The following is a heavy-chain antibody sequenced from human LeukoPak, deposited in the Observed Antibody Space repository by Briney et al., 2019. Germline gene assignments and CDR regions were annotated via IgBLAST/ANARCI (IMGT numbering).Heavy chain of an antibody. CDR2: ISGGGGST. V-gene: IGHV3-23*01. D-gene: IGHD3-10*01. J-gene: IGHJ3*02. CDR1: GFTFSNYA. CDR3: AKAYGSGSSPFDAFDM. Sequence: GGSLRLSCAASGFTFSNYAMSWVRQAPGKGLEWVAAISGGGGSTYYADSVKGRFTISRDNSKNTLYLQMNSLRAEDTAVYYCAKAYGSGSSPFDAFDMWGQGTMVTVSS.